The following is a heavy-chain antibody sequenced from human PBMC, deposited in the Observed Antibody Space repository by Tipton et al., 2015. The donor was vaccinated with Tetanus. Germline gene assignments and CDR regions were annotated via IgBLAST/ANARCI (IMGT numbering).Heavy chain of an antibody. CDR2: IYHSGST. D-gene: IGHD6-13*01. V-gene: IGHV4-38-2*02. CDR1: GYSISSGYY. CDR3: ARDLMAEQQLVLYVDY. Sequence: TLSLTCAVPGYSISSGYYWGWIRQPPGKGLEWIGSIYHSGSTYYNPSLKSRVTISVDTSKNLFPLKLSSVTAADTAVYYCARDLMAEQQLVLYVDYWGQGTLVTVSS. J-gene: IGHJ4*02.